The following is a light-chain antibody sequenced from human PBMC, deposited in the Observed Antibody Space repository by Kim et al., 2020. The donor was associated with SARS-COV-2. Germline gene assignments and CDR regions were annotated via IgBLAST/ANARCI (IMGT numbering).Light chain of an antibody. CDR2: GAS. CDR1: QDIRND. J-gene: IGKJ5*01. Sequence: AYVRDRVTNTCRASQDIRNDLGWYQQNPGRAPKRLIYGASSLKSGVPSRFSGSGSGTEFTLTITSVQPEDFATYFCLQHSTYPITFGQGTRLEIK. V-gene: IGKV1-17*01. CDR3: LQHSTYPIT.